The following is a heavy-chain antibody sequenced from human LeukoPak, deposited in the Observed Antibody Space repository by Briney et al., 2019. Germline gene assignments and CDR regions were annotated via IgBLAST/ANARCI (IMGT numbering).Heavy chain of an antibody. J-gene: IGHJ6*03. CDR3: ARTGRGSSSWIYYYYYMDV. Sequence: SETLSLTCTVSGGSISSYYWSWIRQPPGKGLEWMGYIYYSGSTNYNPSLKSRVTISVDTSKNQFSLKLSSVTAADTAVYYCARTGRGSSSWIYYYYYMDVWGKGTTVTVSS. CDR1: GGSISSYY. D-gene: IGHD6-13*01. CDR2: IYYSGST. V-gene: IGHV4-59*01.